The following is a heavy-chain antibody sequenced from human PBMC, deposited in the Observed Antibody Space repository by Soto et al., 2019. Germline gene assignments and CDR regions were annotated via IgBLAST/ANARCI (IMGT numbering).Heavy chain of an antibody. J-gene: IGHJ6*02. D-gene: IGHD3-10*01. CDR3: GSEGQFAATGNRLMDV. Sequence: QVKLVQSGAEVKKPGASVKVSCKASGYVFSDNGGSWVRQVPGQGLEWMGWISTYTGKTKYAQKFQDIGNSTTDTSASTAYIDLRSMRTAGTAVYYCGSEGQFAATGNRLMDVGGQATTFTVS. CDR1: GYVFSDNG. V-gene: IGHV1-18*04. CDR2: ISTYTGKT.